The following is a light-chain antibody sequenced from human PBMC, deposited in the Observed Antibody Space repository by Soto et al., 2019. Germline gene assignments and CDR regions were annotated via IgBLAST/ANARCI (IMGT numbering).Light chain of an antibody. Sequence: EIVLTQFPDPVSVTPGETVTLSCGASQSVRNNLAWYQQRPGQSPRLLFYGASTRATGRPARFSCTGSGTEFTLTINSRQAEDSAVYYCQQYYNWPRTFGQGTRLDIK. CDR3: QQYYNWPRT. V-gene: IGKV3-15*01. J-gene: IGKJ5*01. CDR2: GAS. CDR1: QSVRNN.